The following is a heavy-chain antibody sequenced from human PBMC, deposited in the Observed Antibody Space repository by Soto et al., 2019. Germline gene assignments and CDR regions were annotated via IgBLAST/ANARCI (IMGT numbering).Heavy chain of an antibody. J-gene: IGHJ4*02. CDR3: ARMTVPAARGVFDY. CDR1: GFTFSSYS. D-gene: IGHD2-2*01. CDR2: ISSSSSYI. Sequence: GGSLRLSCAASGFTFSSYSMNWVRQAPGKGLEWVSSISSSSSYIYYADSVKGRFTISRDNAKNSLYLQMNSLRAEDTAVYYCARMTVPAARGVFDYWGQGTLVTVSS. V-gene: IGHV3-21*01.